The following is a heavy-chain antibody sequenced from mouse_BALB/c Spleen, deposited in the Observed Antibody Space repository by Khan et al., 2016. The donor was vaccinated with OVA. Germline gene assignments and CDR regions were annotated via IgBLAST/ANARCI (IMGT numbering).Heavy chain of an antibody. J-gene: IGHJ3*01. CDR2: ISSGGSYT. D-gene: IGHD1-1*01. CDR1: GFTFSSYA. V-gene: IGHV5-9-3*01. Sequence: EVELVESGGGLVKPGGSQKLSCAVSGFTFSSYAMSWVRQIPEKRLEWVATISSGGSYTYYPDSVKGRFTISRDNAKNTLYLQMSSLRSEDTAMYYCARHPPSWYWFACWGQGTLVAVSA. CDR3: ARHPPSWYWFAC.